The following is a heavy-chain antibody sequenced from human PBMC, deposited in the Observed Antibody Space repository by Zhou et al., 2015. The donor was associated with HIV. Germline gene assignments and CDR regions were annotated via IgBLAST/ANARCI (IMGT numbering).Heavy chain of an antibody. J-gene: IGHJ6*02. Sequence: QLVESGGGVVQPGRSLRLSCAASGFTFDDYAMYWVRQAPGKGLEWVSGISWNSGSIGYADSVKGRFTISRDNAKNSLYLQMNSLRPEDTALYYCARSFVVTVSDPAISHYYGMDVWGRGTTVTVSS. CDR1: GFTFDDYA. CDR2: ISWNSGSI. D-gene: IGHD2-8*01. CDR3: ARSFVVTVSDPAISHYYGMDV. V-gene: IGHV3-9*01.